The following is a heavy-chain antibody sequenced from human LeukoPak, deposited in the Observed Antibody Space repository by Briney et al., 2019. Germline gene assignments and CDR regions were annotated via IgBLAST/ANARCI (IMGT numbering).Heavy chain of an antibody. D-gene: IGHD6-6*01. J-gene: IGHJ5*02. V-gene: IGHV3-21*01. CDR2: ISSSSSYI. CDR1: GFTFSSYS. CDR3: ARDLVSSSSRWNWLDP. Sequence: PGGSLRLSCAASGFTFSSYSMNWVRQAPGKGLEWVSSISSSSSYIYYADSVKGRFTISRDNAKNSLYLQMNSLRAEDTAVYYCARDLVSSSSRWNWLDPWGQGTLVTVSS.